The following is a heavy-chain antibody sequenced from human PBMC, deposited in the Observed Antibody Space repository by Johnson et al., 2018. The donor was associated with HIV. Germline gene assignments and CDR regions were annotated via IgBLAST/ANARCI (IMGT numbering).Heavy chain of an antibody. V-gene: IGHV3-30-3*01. CDR2: ISYDGSNK. J-gene: IGHJ3*02. Sequence: QVLLVESGGGVVQPGRSLRLSCAASGFTFSSYAMHWVRQAPGKGLEWVAVISYDGSNKYYADSVKGRFTISRDNSKNTLYLQMNSVRAEDTAVYYCARAGSSSSGPRAFDIWGQGTMVTVSA. CDR1: GFTFSSYA. D-gene: IGHD6-6*01. CDR3: ARAGSSSSGPRAFDI.